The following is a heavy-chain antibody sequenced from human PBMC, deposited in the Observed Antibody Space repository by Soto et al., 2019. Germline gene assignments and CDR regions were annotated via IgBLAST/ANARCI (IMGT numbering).Heavy chain of an antibody. J-gene: IGHJ6*02. Sequence: SLRLSCAASGFTFSSYGMHWVRQAPGKGLEWVAVISYDGSNKYYADSVKGRFTISRDNSKNTLYLQMNSLRAEDTAVYYCAKRITIFGVVIILDGMDVWGQGTTVTVSS. V-gene: IGHV3-30*18. CDR2: ISYDGSNK. CDR1: GFTFSSYG. CDR3: AKRITIFGVVIILDGMDV. D-gene: IGHD3-3*01.